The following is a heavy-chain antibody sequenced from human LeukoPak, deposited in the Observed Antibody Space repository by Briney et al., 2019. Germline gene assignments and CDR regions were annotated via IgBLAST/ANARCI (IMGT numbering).Heavy chain of an antibody. V-gene: IGHV3-30*18. CDR3: AKAEGVSGSLYHGDY. CDR1: GFTFSVYG. CDR2: ISHDGNNK. D-gene: IGHD3-10*01. Sequence: GRSLRLPCAASGFTFSVYGMHWVRQAPGKGLEWVAVISHDGNNKYYEDSVKGRFSISRDNSKNTLYLQMNNLRAEDTAIYCCAKAEGVSGSLYHGDYWGQGTLVTVSS. J-gene: IGHJ4*02.